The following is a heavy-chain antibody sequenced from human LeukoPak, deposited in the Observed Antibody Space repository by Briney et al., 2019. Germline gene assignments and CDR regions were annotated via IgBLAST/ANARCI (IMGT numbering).Heavy chain of an antibody. CDR3: ASDPRDGGQNV. Sequence: GGSLRLSCAASGFTFSTYIMNWVRQTPGKGLEWVSSIGTSTSYIYYADSVKGRFTISRDNAKNSLYLEMNSLRPDDSAVYYCASDPRDGGQNVWGKGTTVTVSS. J-gene: IGHJ6*04. CDR1: GFTFSTYI. D-gene: IGHD5-24*01. CDR2: IGTSTSYI. V-gene: IGHV3-21*01.